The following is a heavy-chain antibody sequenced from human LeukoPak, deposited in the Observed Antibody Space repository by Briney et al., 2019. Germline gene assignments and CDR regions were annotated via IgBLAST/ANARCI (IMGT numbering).Heavy chain of an antibody. CDR2: ISGSGGST. CDR3: AKPMRGLWVYYGMDV. Sequence: GGSLRLSCAASGFTFSSYAMSWVRQAPGKGLEWVSVISGSGGSTEYADSVKGRFTISRDNSKNTVYLQMNSLRAEDTAVYYCAKPMRGLWVYYGMDVWGQGTTVIVSS. V-gene: IGHV3-23*01. J-gene: IGHJ6*02. CDR1: GFTFSSYA. D-gene: IGHD3/OR15-3a*01.